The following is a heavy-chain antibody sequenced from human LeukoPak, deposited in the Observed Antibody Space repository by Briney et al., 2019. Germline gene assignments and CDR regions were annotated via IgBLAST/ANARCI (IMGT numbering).Heavy chain of an antibody. Sequence: SETLSLTCSVSGVSISGYYWSWIRQPAGKGLEWIGRIYTSGSTNYNPSLKSRVTMSVDTSKNQFSLKLSSVTAADTAVYYCARECGGSCYSGNDAFDIWGQGTMVTVSS. CDR3: ARECGGSCYSGNDAFDI. J-gene: IGHJ3*02. V-gene: IGHV4-4*07. D-gene: IGHD2-15*01. CDR2: IYTSGST. CDR1: GVSISGYY.